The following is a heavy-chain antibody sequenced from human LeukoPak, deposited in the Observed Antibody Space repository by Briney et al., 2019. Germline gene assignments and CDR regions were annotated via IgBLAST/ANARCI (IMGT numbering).Heavy chain of an antibody. J-gene: IGHJ4*02. D-gene: IGHD3-3*01. CDR1: GLTVSRNY. V-gene: IGHV3-53*05. Sequence: PGGSLRLSCTASGLTVSRNYMSWVRQAPGKGLEWVSVIYSGGSTYYADSVKDRFTISRDNSKNTLFLQMNSLRGDDTAVYYCARGTYSEWPKAEYRFDYWGQGTLVTVSS. CDR3: ARGTYSEWPKAEYRFDY. CDR2: IYSGGST.